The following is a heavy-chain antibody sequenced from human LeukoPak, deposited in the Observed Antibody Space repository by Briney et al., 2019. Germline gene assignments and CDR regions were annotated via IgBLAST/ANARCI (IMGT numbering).Heavy chain of an antibody. J-gene: IGHJ5*02. Sequence: SETLSLTCTVSGGSISSSSYYWGWIRQPPGKGLAWIGNIFYSGSTYYNPSLKSRVTISVDTSRSQFSLKLNSVTAADTAVYYCARGATYYYDSSGYSNWFDPWGQGTLVTVSS. D-gene: IGHD3-22*01. CDR1: GGSISSSSYY. V-gene: IGHV4-39*07. CDR2: IFYSGST. CDR3: ARGATYYYDSSGYSNWFDP.